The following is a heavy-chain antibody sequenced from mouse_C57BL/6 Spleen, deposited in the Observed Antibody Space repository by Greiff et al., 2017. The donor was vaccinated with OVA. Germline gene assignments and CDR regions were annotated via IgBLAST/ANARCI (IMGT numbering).Heavy chain of an antibody. CDR3: AREGGFTTVGFDY. J-gene: IGHJ2*01. D-gene: IGHD1-1*01. CDR2: IYPGSGNT. Sequence: QVQLQQSGAELVRPGASVKLSCKASGYTFTDYYINWVKQRPGQGLEWIARIYPGSGNTYYNEKFKGKATLTAEKSSSTAYMQLSSLTSEDSAVYFCAREGGFTTVGFDYWGQGTTLTVSS. V-gene: IGHV1-76*01. CDR1: GYTFTDYY.